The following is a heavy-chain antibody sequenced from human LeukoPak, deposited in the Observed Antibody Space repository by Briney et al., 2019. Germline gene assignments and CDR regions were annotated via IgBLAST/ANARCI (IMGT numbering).Heavy chain of an antibody. V-gene: IGHV1-24*01. CDR1: GYTLTELS. Sequence: ASVKVSCKVSGYTLTELSMHWVRQAPGKGLEWMGGFDPEDGETIYAQKFQGRVTMTEDTSTDTAYMELSRLRSDDTAVYYCARDLEGSGCLFDPWGQGTLVTVSS. CDR2: FDPEDGET. J-gene: IGHJ5*02. CDR3: ARDLEGSGCLFDP. D-gene: IGHD6-19*01.